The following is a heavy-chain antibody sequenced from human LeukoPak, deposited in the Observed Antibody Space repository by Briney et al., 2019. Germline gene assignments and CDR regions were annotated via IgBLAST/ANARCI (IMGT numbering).Heavy chain of an antibody. Sequence: PSETLSLTCTVSGGSIRSSSYYWAWIRQPPGKGLEWITTGHYSGSTFYNPSLKSRLTLSIDTSKNLFSLQATSVTAADTAMYYCVRGQGAFGGYEWANWFDPWGQGTLVTVS. J-gene: IGHJ5*02. V-gene: IGHV4-39*02. CDR2: GHYSGST. CDR1: GGSIRSSSYY. D-gene: IGHD5-12*01. CDR3: VRGQGAFGGYEWANWFDP.